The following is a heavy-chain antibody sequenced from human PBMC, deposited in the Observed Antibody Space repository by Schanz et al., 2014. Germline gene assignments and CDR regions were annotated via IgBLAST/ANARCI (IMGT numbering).Heavy chain of an antibody. V-gene: IGHV3-23*04. J-gene: IGHJ4*02. CDR3: ARGTDWNLHY. CDR2: ISGSGGST. Sequence: EVQLVESGGGLVKPGGSLRLSCAASGFTFSSYAMHWVRQAPGKGLEWVSAISGSGGSTYYADSVKGRFTISRDNSKNTLYLQMNSLRAGDTAVYYCARGTDWNLHYWGQGALXTVSS. D-gene: IGHD1-1*01. CDR1: GFTFSSYA.